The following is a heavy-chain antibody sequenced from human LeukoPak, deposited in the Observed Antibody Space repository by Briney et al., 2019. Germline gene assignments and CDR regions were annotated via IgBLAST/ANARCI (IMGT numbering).Heavy chain of an antibody. CDR2: ISSNGGST. CDR3: VKVSDDY. V-gene: IGHV3-64D*09. J-gene: IGHJ4*02. Sequence: PGGSLRLSCAASGFTFSSYEMNWVRQAPGRGLEFVSAISSNGGSTYYADSVKGRFTISRDNSKNTLYLQMSSLRAEDTAVYYCVKVSDDYWGQGTLVTVSS. CDR1: GFTFSSYE.